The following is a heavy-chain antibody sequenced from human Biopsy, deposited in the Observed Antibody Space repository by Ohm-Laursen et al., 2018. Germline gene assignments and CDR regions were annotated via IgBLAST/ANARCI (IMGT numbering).Heavy chain of an antibody. J-gene: IGHJ5*02. CDR3: ARFIVPSLHCSNGVCPIRWFDP. D-gene: IGHD2-2*01. V-gene: IGHV4-34*01. CDR2: VHHDGRA. Sequence: TLSLTCAVYGGTYSGYYWSWIRQPPGKGLEWIGAVHHDGRANYNPSLKSRVTMSGDMSKKQFSLKLSGVTAADTAVYYCARFIVPSLHCSNGVCPIRWFDPWGQGTLVTVFS. CDR1: GGTYSGYY.